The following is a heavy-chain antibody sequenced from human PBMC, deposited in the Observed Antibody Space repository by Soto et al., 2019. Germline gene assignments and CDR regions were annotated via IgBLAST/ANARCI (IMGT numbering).Heavy chain of an antibody. J-gene: IGHJ6*02. D-gene: IGHD6-13*01. CDR3: ARQAAAGKYYYAMDV. Sequence: GESLKISCKGSGYSLTTYWIGWVRQMPGKGLEGMVIIYPGDSDTRYSPSIQGKVTISADKSINTTYLQWSSLKASDTAIYYCARQAAAGKYYYAMDVWGQGT. CDR2: IYPGDSDT. CDR1: GYSLTTYW. V-gene: IGHV5-51*01.